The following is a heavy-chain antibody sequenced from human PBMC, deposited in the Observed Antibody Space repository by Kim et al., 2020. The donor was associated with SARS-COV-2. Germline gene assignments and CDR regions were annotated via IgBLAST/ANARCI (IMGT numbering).Heavy chain of an antibody. D-gene: IGHD5-12*01. V-gene: IGHV4-34*01. J-gene: IGHJ4*02. Sequence: SETLSLTCAVYGGSFSGYYWSWIRQPPGKGLEWIGEINHSGSTNYNPSLKSRVTISVDTSKNQFSLKLSSVTAADTAVYYCARVQGWGRWLQLKWVLTPSFFDYWGQGTLVTVSS. CDR1: GGSFSGYY. CDR2: INHSGST. CDR3: ARVQGWGRWLQLKWVLTPSFFDY.